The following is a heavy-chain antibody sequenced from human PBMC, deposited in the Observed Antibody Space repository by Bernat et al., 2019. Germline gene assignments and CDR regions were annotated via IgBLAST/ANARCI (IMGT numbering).Heavy chain of an antibody. CDR2: ISWDGGST. D-gene: IGHD2-21*02. CDR3: AKDYCGGDCYTYYYYGMDV. CDR1: GFTFDDYT. J-gene: IGHJ6*02. V-gene: IGHV3-43*01. Sequence: EVQLVESGGVVVQPGGSLRLSCAASGFTFDDYTMHWVRQAPGKGLEWVSLISWDGGSTYYADPVKCRFTISRDNSKNSLYLQMNSLRTEDTALYYCAKDYCGGDCYTYYYYGMDVWGQGTTVTVSS.